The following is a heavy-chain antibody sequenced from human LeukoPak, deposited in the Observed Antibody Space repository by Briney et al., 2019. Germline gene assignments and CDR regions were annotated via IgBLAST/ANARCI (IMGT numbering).Heavy chain of an antibody. CDR1: GFTFSSYA. CDR2: INGHGDST. J-gene: IGHJ4*02. CDR3: ARVYGYNYDY. V-gene: IGHV3-64*01. D-gene: IGHD5-12*01. Sequence: GGSLRLSCAASGFTFSSYAMHWVRQAPGKGLEYVSAINGHGDSTYYANSVKGRFTISRDNSKNTLYLQMGTLRPEDMAAYYCARVYGYNYDYWGQGTLVTVSS.